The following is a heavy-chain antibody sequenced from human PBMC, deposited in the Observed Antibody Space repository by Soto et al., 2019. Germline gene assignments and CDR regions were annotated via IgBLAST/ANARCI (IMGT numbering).Heavy chain of an antibody. J-gene: IGHJ4*02. Sequence: QVQLVQSGAEVKKPGASVKVSCKASGYTFTGYYMHWVRQAPGQGLEWMGWINHNSGGTNYAQKFQGWVTMTRDTCISNAYMELSRLRSDDTAVYYCARDGRLMAGTFYFDYWGQGTLVTFSS. CDR1: GYTFTGYY. CDR3: ARDGRLMAGTFYFDY. D-gene: IGHD6-19*01. V-gene: IGHV1-2*04. CDR2: INHNSGGT.